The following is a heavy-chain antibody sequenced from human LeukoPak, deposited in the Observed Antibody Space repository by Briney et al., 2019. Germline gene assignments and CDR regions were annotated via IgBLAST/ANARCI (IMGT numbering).Heavy chain of an antibody. V-gene: IGHV3-23*01. CDR3: TKGGYTTYFDY. J-gene: IGHJ4*02. D-gene: IGHD6-13*01. Sequence: GGSLRLSCAASGFTFSSYAMTWVRQAPGKGLEWVSTIRATAGTTYYEDSVKGRFTISRDNSKNTQWLQMNSLRVEDTAVYYCTKGGYTTYFDYWGQGTLVTVPS. CDR2: IRATAGTT. CDR1: GFTFSSYA.